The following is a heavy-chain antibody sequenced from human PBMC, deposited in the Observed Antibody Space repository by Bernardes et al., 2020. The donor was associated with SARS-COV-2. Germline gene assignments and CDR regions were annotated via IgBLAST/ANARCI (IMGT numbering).Heavy chain of an antibody. V-gene: IGHV4-34*01. CDR2: INDSGST. Sequence: SEPLSLTCAVYSGSFSGYYWSWIRQTPGKGLEWIGEINDSGSTKYNPALKSRVTISVDPSKNQFSLKLNSVTAADTAVYYCARGSAAVVSHFMLLFANWYFDLWGRGT. D-gene: IGHD2-15*01. CDR1: SGSFSGYY. CDR3: ARGSAAVVSHFMLLFANWYFDL. J-gene: IGHJ2*01.